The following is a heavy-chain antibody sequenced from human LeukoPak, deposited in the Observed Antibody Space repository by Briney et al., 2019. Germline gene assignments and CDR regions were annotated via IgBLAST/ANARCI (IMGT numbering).Heavy chain of an antibody. CDR2: IYYSGST. CDR3: AREGDYYMDV. V-gene: IGHV4-39*07. CDR1: GGSISSSSHY. D-gene: IGHD1-26*01. J-gene: IGHJ6*03. Sequence: SETLSLTCTVSGGSISSSSHYWGWIRQPPGKGLEWIGSIYYSGSTYYNPSLKSRVTISVDTSKNQFSLKLSSVTAADTAVYYCAREGDYYMDVWGKGTTVTVSS.